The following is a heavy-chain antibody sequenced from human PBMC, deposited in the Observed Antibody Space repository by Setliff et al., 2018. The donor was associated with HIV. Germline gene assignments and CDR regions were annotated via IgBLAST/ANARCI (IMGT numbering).Heavy chain of an antibody. CDR1: GDSISTDY. CDR3: ARDKGVLLWFGENENWFDP. V-gene: IGHV4-4*07. D-gene: IGHD3-10*01. Sequence: PSETLSLTCTVSGDSISTDYWGWIRQPPGTGLEWIGSISASGNTYYNPSPKSRVTMSLDTTKNQFSLKLSSVTAADTAVYYCARDKGVLLWFGENENWFDPWGQGTLVTVS. J-gene: IGHJ5*02. CDR2: ISASGNT.